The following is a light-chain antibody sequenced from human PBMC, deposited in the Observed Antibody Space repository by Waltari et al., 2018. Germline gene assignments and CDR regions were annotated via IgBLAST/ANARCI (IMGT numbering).Light chain of an antibody. V-gene: IGLV3-27*01. Sequence: SYELTQPSSVSVSPGQTARITCSGAVLANKSARWFQQKPGQAPVLVIYKDSERPSGIPERFSGSSSGTTVTLTISGAQVEDEADYYCYSAADNLSDVFGTGTKVTVL. CDR1: VLANKS. CDR3: YSAADNLSDV. J-gene: IGLJ1*01. CDR2: KDS.